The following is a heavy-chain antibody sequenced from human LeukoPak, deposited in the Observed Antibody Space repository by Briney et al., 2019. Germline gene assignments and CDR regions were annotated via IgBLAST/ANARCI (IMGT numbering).Heavy chain of an antibody. J-gene: IGHJ6*03. CDR3: ARDRGNQRGYYYYYMDV. V-gene: IGHV3-20*04. CDR1: GFTFDNYG. CDR2: ITWNDDNT. D-gene: IGHD3-3*01. Sequence: GGSLRLSCAASGFTFDNYGMNWVRQPPGKGLEWVSGITWNDDNTGYADSVNVRFTISRDDTKNSLYLQMTSLRAEDTAFYYCARDRGNQRGYYYYYMDVWGKGTTVTVSS.